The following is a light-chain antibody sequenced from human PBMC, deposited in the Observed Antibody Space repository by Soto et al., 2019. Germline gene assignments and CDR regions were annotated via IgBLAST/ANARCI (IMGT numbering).Light chain of an antibody. CDR2: AAS. CDR3: QQSYSTPST. CDR1: QSISSY. Sequence: DIQMTQSPSSLSASVGDRVTITCRASQSISSYLHWYQQKPGKAPKLLIYAASSLQSGVPSRFSGSGSGTDFTLTISSLQPADFATYYSQQSYSTPSTFGQGTTREIK. V-gene: IGKV1-39*01. J-gene: IGKJ2*01.